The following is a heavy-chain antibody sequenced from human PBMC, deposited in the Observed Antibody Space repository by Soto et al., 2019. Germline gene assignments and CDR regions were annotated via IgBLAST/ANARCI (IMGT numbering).Heavy chain of an antibody. Sequence: VASVKVSCKASGYTFTNYGISWVRQAPGQGLEWMGWISAYNGNTKYAQKFQGRVTMTTDTSTSTAYMELRSLRSDDTAVYYCARGVGSGSYYNQYNWFDPWGQGTLVTVSS. CDR3: ARGVGSGSYYNQYNWFDP. D-gene: IGHD3-10*01. CDR1: GYTFTNYG. CDR2: ISAYNGNT. J-gene: IGHJ5*02. V-gene: IGHV1-18*01.